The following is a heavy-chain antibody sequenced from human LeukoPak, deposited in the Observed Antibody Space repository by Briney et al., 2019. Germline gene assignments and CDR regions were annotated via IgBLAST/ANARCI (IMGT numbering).Heavy chain of an antibody. V-gene: IGHV3-15*01. J-gene: IGHJ4*02. D-gene: IGHD1-1*01. CDR1: GFTFSDYY. CDR3: TTDGYDYYFDY. Sequence: GGSLRLSCAASGFTFSDYYMSWIRQAPGKGLEWVGRIRSKTDGGTTAYAAPVKGRFTISRDDSRNTLYLQMSSLTTDDTAVYYCTTDGYDYYFDYWGQGTLVAVSS. CDR2: IRSKTDGGTT.